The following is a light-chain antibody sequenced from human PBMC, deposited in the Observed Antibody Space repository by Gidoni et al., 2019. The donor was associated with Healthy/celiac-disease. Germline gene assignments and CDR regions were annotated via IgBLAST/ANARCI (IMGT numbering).Light chain of an antibody. CDR2: KAS. J-gene: IGKJ2*01. CDR1: QSISSW. Sequence: DIQMTQSPSTLSASVGDRVTITCRASQSISSWLAWYQQKPGKAPKLLIYKASILESGVPSRFSGSGSGTEFTLTISSLQPDDFATYYCQQYNSYSYTFGQXTKLEIK. V-gene: IGKV1-5*03. CDR3: QQYNSYSYT.